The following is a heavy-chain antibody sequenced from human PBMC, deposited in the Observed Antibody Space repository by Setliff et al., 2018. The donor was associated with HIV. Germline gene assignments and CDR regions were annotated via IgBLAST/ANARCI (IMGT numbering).Heavy chain of an antibody. D-gene: IGHD6-6*01. CDR1: GGSFSGYY. CDR2: INHSGST. Sequence: SETLSLTCAVYGGSFSGYYWSWIRQPPGKGLEWIAEINHSGSTKYNPSLKSRVTISVDTSKNQFSLRLYSVTAADTAVYYCARAYEGSSPGGAFDIWGQGAMVTVSS. CDR3: ARAYEGSSPGGAFDI. J-gene: IGHJ3*02. V-gene: IGHV4-34*01.